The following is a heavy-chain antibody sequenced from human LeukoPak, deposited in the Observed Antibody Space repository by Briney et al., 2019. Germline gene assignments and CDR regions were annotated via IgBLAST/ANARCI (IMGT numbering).Heavy chain of an antibody. CDR3: ARAPSEVGGYYPEYFRH. D-gene: IGHD3-22*01. V-gene: IGHV3-74*01. Sequence: TGGSLRLSCEASGFTFSRYWMHWVRQAPGKGLVWVLRIKSDGKTNYADSVKGRFTISRDNAKNTVSLQMDSLRVEDTGVYYCARAPSEVGGYYPEYFRHWGQGTLVTVSS. CDR1: GFTFSRYW. CDR2: IKSDGKT. J-gene: IGHJ1*01.